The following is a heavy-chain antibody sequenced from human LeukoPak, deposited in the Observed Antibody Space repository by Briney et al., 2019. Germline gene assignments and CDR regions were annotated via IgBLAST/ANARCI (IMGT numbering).Heavy chain of an antibody. Sequence: GGSLRLSCAASGSTFSSYAMSWVRQAPGKGLEWVSTISGSGSSTYYADSVKGRFTISRDISKNTLYLQMDSLRAEDTAVYYCAKAEDSSGYYYYLFDYWGQGTLVTVSS. CDR2: ISGSGSST. CDR3: AKAEDSSGYYYYLFDY. D-gene: IGHD3-22*01. CDR1: GSTFSSYA. J-gene: IGHJ4*02. V-gene: IGHV3-23*01.